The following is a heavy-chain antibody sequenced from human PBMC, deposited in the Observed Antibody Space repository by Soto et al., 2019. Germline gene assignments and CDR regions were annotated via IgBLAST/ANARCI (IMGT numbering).Heavy chain of an antibody. Sequence: EASVKVSCKASGYTFTSYGISWVRQAPGQGLEWMGWISAYNGNTNYAQKLQGRVTMTTDTSTSTAYMELRSLRSDDTAVYYCAREFNNFDDILTGQNWFDPWGQGTLVTVSS. D-gene: IGHD3-9*01. CDR2: ISAYNGNT. J-gene: IGHJ5*02. CDR1: GYTFTSYG. CDR3: AREFNNFDDILTGQNWFDP. V-gene: IGHV1-18*01.